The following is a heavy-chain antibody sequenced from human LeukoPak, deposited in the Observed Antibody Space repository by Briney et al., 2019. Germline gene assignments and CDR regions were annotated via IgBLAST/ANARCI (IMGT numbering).Heavy chain of an antibody. V-gene: IGHV1-2*02. J-gene: IGHJ6*03. CDR2: INPYSGDT. CDR1: GYTFTGYY. Sequence: ASVKVSCKASGYTFTGYYIHWVRQAPGQGLEWMGWINPYSGDTAYAQKFQGRVTMTRDTSINTAYMELSRLRSDDTAVYYCARKTYGDFPNYYYYMDVWGKGTTVTVSS. D-gene: IGHD4-17*01. CDR3: ARKTYGDFPNYYYYMDV.